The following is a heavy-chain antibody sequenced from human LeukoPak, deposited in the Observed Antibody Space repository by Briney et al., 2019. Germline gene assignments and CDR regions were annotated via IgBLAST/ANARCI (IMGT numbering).Heavy chain of an antibody. J-gene: IGHJ4*02. CDR1: GYTFSSYA. Sequence: ASVKVSCKASGYTFSSYAMHWVRQAPGQRPEWMGWINAGNGNTKYSQKFQGRVTITRDTSASTAYMEPSSLRAEDTAVYYCARVSSSWSGSFGYWGQGTLVTVSS. V-gene: IGHV1-3*01. CDR2: INAGNGNT. D-gene: IGHD6-13*01. CDR3: ARVSSSWSGSFGY.